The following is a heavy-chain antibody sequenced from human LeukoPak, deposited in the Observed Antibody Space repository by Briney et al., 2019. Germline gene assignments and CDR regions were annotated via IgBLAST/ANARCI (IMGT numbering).Heavy chain of an antibody. V-gene: IGHV3-23*01. CDR1: GFTFSSYG. CDR2: ISGSGGST. Sequence: GGSLRLSCAASGFTFSSYGMSWVRQAPGKGLEWVSAISGSGGSTYYADSVKGRITISRDNSKNTLYLQMNSLRAEDTAVYYCARDRLTGDFDYWGQGTLVTVSS. CDR3: ARDRLTGDFDY. J-gene: IGHJ4*02. D-gene: IGHD7-27*01.